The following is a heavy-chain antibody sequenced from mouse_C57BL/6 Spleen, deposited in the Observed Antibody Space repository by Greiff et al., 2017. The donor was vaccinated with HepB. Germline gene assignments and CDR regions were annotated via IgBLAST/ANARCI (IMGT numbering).Heavy chain of an antibody. CDR2: INPSTGGT. V-gene: IGHV1-42*01. D-gene: IGHD3-2*02. CDR3: ARRGQLRLRFDY. Sequence: VHVKQSGPELVKPGASVKISCKASGYSFTGYYMNWVKQSPEKSLEWIGEINPSTGGTTYNQKFKAKATLTVDKSSSTAYMQLKSLTSEDSAVYYCARRGQLRLRFDYWGQGTTLTVSS. CDR1: GYSFTGYY. J-gene: IGHJ2*01.